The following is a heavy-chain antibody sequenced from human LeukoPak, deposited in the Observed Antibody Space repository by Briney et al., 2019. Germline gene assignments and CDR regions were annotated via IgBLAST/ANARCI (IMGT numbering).Heavy chain of an antibody. Sequence: GASVKVSCKASGYTFTGYYMHWVRQDPGEGLEWMGWMNPNSGGTNYAQKFQGRVTMTRDTSISTAYLELSRLRSDDTAVYYCARPTTVTTLGYYYGMDVWGQGTTVTVSS. CDR1: GYTFTGYY. V-gene: IGHV1-2*02. J-gene: IGHJ6*02. CDR3: ARPTTVTTLGYYYGMDV. CDR2: MNPNSGGT. D-gene: IGHD1-1*01.